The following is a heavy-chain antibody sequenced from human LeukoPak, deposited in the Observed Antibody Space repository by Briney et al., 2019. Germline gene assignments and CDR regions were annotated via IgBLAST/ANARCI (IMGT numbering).Heavy chain of an antibody. J-gene: IGHJ3*02. CDR1: GGTFSSYA. CDR2: IIPIFGTA. D-gene: IGHD6-19*01. V-gene: IGHV1-69*13. CDR3: ARLLSIAVAGTDAFDI. Sequence: SVKVSCKASGGTFSSYAISWVRQAPGQGLEWMGGIIPIFGTANYAQKFQGRVTITADESTSTAYMELSSLRSEDTAVYYCARLLSIAVAGTDAFDIWGQGTMVTVSS.